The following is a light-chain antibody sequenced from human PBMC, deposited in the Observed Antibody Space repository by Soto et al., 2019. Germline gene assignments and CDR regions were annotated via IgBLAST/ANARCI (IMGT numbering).Light chain of an antibody. CDR2: EVS. CDR1: SSDVGGYNY. J-gene: IGLJ3*02. V-gene: IGLV2-14*01. Sequence: QSALTQPASVSGSPGQSITISCTGTSSDVGGYNYVSGYQQHPGTAPKLMIYEVSNRPSGVSNRFSGSKSGNTASLTISGLQAEDEADYYCSSYTTSSTHWVFGGGTKLTVL. CDR3: SSYTTSSTHWV.